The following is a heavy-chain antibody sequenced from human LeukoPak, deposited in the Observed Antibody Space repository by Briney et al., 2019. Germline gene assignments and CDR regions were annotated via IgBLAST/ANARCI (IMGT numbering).Heavy chain of an antibody. J-gene: IGHJ6*03. V-gene: IGHV4-59*01. CDR1: GASISNYY. CDR3: ARVEEGYGSGRRENYYYYYVDV. Sequence: SETLSLTCTVSGASISNYYWSWIRQPPGKRLEWIGNIHYSGSTNYNPSLKSRVTISVDTSKNQFSLKLSSVTAADTAVYYYARVEEGYGSGRRENYYYYYVDVWGKGTTVTISS. D-gene: IGHD3-10*01. CDR2: IHYSGST.